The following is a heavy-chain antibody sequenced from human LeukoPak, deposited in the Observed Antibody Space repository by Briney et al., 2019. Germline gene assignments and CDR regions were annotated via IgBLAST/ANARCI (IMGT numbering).Heavy chain of an antibody. Sequence: ASVKVSCKASGYTFTSYDIHWVRQATGQGLEWMGWMNPNSGNTGYAQKFQGRVTMTRNTSISTAYMELSSLRSEDTAVYYCARVAEGDIVVVPAAPARFDPWGQGTLVTVSS. CDR1: GYTFTSYD. V-gene: IGHV1-8*01. CDR3: ARVAEGDIVVVPAAPARFDP. J-gene: IGHJ5*02. CDR2: MNPNSGNT. D-gene: IGHD2-2*01.